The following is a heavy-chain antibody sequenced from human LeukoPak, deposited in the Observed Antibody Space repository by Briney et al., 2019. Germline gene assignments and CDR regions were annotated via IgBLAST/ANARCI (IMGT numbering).Heavy chain of an antibody. D-gene: IGHD4-17*01. V-gene: IGHV3-21*01. CDR1: GFTFSSYS. CDR3: ARDHGDYGGLGY. Sequence: PGGSLRLSRAASGFTFSSYSMNWVRQAPGKGLEWVSSISSSSSYIYYADSVKGRFTISRDNAKNSLYLQMNSLRAEDTAVYYCARDHGDYGGLGYWGQGTLVTVSS. J-gene: IGHJ4*02. CDR2: ISSSSSYI.